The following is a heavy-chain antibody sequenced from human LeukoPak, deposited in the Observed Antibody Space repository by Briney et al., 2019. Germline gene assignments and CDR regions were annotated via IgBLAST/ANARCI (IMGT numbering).Heavy chain of an antibody. CDR2: IYHSGST. D-gene: IGHD2-2*01. V-gene: IGHV4-30-2*01. CDR3: ARVGGYQLRNYYYYYMDV. CDR1: GGSISSGGYY. J-gene: IGHJ6*03. Sequence: PSQTLSLTCTVSGGSISSGGYYWSWIRQPPGKGLEWIGYIYHSGSTYYNPSLKSRVTISVDTSKNQFSLKLSSVTAADTAVYYCARVGGYQLRNYYYYYMDVWGKGTTVTVSS.